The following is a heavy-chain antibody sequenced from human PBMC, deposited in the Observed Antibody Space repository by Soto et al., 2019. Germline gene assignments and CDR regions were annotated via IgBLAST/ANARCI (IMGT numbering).Heavy chain of an antibody. J-gene: IGHJ1*01. D-gene: IGHD3-22*01. Sequence: EVQLVESGGGLVKPGGSLRLSCAASGFTFSSYSMNWVRQAPGKGLEWVSSISSSSSYIYYADSVKGRFTISRANAKNSLYLQMNSLRAEDTAVYYCARDPTYYDSSGYSGALLYHWGQGTLVTVSS. CDR3: ARDPTYYDSSGYSGALLYH. CDR2: ISSSSSYI. CDR1: GFTFSSYS. V-gene: IGHV3-21*01.